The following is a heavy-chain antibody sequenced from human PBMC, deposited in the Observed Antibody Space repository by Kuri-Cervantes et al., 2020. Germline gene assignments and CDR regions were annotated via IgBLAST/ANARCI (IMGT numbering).Heavy chain of an antibody. D-gene: IGHD3-22*01. Sequence: SVKVSCKASGGTFSSYAISWVRQAPGQGLEWMGGIIPIFGTANYAQKFQGRVTITADESTSTAYMELSSLRSDDTAVYYCAREGDYYDSSGYYFDYWGQGTLVTVSS. CDR2: IIPIFGTA. J-gene: IGHJ4*02. V-gene: IGHV1-69*13. CDR1: GGTFSSYA. CDR3: AREGDYYDSSGYYFDY.